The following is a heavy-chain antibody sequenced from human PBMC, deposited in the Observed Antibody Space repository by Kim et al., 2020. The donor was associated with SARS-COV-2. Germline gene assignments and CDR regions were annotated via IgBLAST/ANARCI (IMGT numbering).Heavy chain of an antibody. Sequence: ASVKVSCKASGYTFSRYGVSWVRQAPGQGLEWMGCISSYNGNKYYTEKFQGRVTMTTDTSTSTAYMELRSLRSDDTAVYFCARDGAITGSNSDYWGQGTLVTVSS. CDR2: ISSYNGNK. CDR3: ARDGAITGSNSDY. J-gene: IGHJ4*02. D-gene: IGHD6-13*01. CDR1: GYTFSRYG. V-gene: IGHV1-18*04.